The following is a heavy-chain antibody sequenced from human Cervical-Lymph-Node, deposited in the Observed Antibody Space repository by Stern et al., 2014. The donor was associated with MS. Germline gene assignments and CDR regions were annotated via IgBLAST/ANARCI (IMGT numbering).Heavy chain of an antibody. CDR2: VDPLIGTP. J-gene: IGHJ4*02. CDR1: GGTFNNYV. V-gene: IGHV1-69*06. Sequence: VQLVQSGAEVKQPGSSVKVSCKASGGTFNNYVINWVRQARGQGLEWMGGVDPLIGTPDYAQKFQGRVTITADKSASTVHMELSSLNREDTGIYYCANRDMGYTYGRHDYWGQGTLVTVSS. CDR3: ANRDMGYTYGRHDY. D-gene: IGHD5-12*01.